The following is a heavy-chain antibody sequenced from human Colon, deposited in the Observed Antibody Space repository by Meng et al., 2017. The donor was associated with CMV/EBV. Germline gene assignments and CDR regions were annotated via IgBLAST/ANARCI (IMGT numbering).Heavy chain of an antibody. CDR3: ARVPYNWNDGGWSDP. CDR2: INPNSGGT. Sequence: QGQLRQCGAEVKKPGDPLQVSCEAAGYPFTGIYMHWVRQDPGQGLVWMGWINPNSGGTNYAQKFQGRVTMTRDTSNSTAYMELSRLRSDDTAVYYCARVPYNWNDGGWSDPWGQGTLVTVSS. CDR1: GYPFTGIY. D-gene: IGHD1-20*01. V-gene: IGHV1-2*02. J-gene: IGHJ5*02.